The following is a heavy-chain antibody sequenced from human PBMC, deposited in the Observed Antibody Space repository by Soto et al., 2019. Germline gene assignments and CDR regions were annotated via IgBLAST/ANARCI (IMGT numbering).Heavy chain of an antibody. CDR1: SGSISSSTW. V-gene: IGHV4-4*02. Sequence: QVQLQESGPGLVKPSGTLSLTCAVSSGSISSSTWWSWVRQPPGKGLEWIGEIYNSGSTNYNPSLKSRVTISVDKSKNQCSLKLSSVTAADTAVYYCARGLLSAAGTPYYCDYWGQGTLVTVSS. CDR3: ARGLLSAAGTPYYCDY. J-gene: IGHJ4*02. CDR2: IYNSGST. D-gene: IGHD6-13*01.